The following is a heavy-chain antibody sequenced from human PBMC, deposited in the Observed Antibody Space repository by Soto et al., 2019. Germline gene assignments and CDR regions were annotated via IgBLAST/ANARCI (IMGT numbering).Heavy chain of an antibody. CDR1: GGTFSRYA. V-gene: IGHV1-69*01. J-gene: IGHJ4*02. CDR2: IIPVFGRA. D-gene: IGHD3-22*01. CDR3: ARDGTLYDSSAYYYVY. Sequence: QVQLVQSGAEVKKPGSSVKVSCEASGGTFSRYAISWVRQAPGQGLEWMGGIIPVFGRANYAQKFQGRVTITADESTSTGYMELRSLTSEDTAVYYCARDGTLYDSSAYYYVYWGQGTLVTVSS.